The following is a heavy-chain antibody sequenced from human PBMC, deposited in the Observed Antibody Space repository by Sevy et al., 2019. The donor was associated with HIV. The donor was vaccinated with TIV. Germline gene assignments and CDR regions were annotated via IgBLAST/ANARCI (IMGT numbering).Heavy chain of an antibody. Sequence: SQTLSLTCDISGDSVTSSNAAWNWIRQSPSRGLEWLGKTYFRSKWFHHYADSVKSRITINPDTSKNQFSLQLKSVTPEDTAVYYCAREILSRGIRGVIGTWGQGTLVTVSS. CDR1: GDSVTSSNAA. CDR3: AREILSRGIRGVIGT. V-gene: IGHV6-1*01. D-gene: IGHD3-10*01. J-gene: IGHJ5*02. CDR2: TYFRSKWFH.